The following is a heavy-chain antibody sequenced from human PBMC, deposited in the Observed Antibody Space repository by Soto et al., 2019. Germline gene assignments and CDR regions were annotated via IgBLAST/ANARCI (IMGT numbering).Heavy chain of an antibody. J-gene: IGHJ6*02. CDR2: IIPIFGTA. CDR1: GGTFSSYA. D-gene: IGHD2-15*01. CDR3: ASDTYCSGGSCYYAAGYYYGMDV. Sequence: QVPLVQSGAEVKKPGSSVKVSCKASGGTFSSYAISWVRQAPGQGLEWMGGIIPIFGTANYAQKFQGRVTITADESTSTAYMELSSLRSEGTAVYYCASDTYCSGGSCYYAAGYYYGMDVWGQGTTVTVSS. V-gene: IGHV1-69*01.